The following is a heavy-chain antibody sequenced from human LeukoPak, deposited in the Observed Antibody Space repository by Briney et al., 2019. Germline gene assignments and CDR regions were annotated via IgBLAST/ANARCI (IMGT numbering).Heavy chain of an antibody. J-gene: IGHJ4*02. V-gene: IGHV3-53*01. CDR2: IYSGGST. Sequence: GGSLRLSCAASGFTLSSNYMSWVRQAPGKGLEWGSVIYSGGSTYYADSVKGRFTISRDNSKNTLYHQMNSLGAEDTAVYYCARLNYGDPLDYWGQGTLVTVSS. D-gene: IGHD4-17*01. CDR3: ARLNYGDPLDY. CDR1: GFTLSSNY.